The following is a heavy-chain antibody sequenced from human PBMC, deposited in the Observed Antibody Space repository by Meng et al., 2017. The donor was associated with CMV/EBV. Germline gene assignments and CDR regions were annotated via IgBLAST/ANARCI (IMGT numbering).Heavy chain of an antibody. CDR1: GGSFSGYY. V-gene: IGHV4-34*01. J-gene: IGHJ4*02. D-gene: IGHD3-16*02. CDR2: INHSGST. Sequence: SETLSLTCAVYGGSFSGYYWSWIRQPPGKGLEWIGEINHSGSTNYNPSLKSRVPISVDTSKNQFSLKLSSVTAADTAVYYCARGHPVYDYVWGSYPTPLGYFDYWGQGTLVTVSS. CDR3: ARGHPVYDYVWGSYPTPLGYFDY.